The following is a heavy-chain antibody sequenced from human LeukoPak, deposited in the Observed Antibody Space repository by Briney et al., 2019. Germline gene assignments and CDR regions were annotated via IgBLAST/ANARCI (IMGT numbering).Heavy chain of an antibody. CDR3: ARALQNDYSNYDYYYYYMDV. V-gene: IGHV3-30*04. J-gene: IGHJ6*03. D-gene: IGHD4-11*01. CDR1: GFTFSSYA. Sequence: GRSLRLSCAASGFTFSSYAMHWVRQAPGKGLEWVAVKSYDGSNKYYADSVKGRFTISRDNSKNTLYLQMNSLRAEDTAVYYCARALQNDYSNYDYYYYYMDVWGKGTTVTVSS. CDR2: KSYDGSNK.